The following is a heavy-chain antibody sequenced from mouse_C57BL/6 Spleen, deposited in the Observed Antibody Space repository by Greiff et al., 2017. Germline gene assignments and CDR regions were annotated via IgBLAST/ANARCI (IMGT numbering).Heavy chain of an antibody. V-gene: IGHV1-64*01. D-gene: IGHD1-1*01. CDR2: IHPNSGST. Sequence: QVQLQQPGAELVKPGASVKLSCKASGYTFTSFWMHWVKQRPGQGLEWIGMIHPNSGSTNYNEKFKSKDTLTVDKSSRTAYMQLSSLTSEDSAVCYCSLRWYAMDYWGQGASVTVSS. J-gene: IGHJ4*01. CDR1: GYTFTSFW. CDR3: SLRWYAMDY.